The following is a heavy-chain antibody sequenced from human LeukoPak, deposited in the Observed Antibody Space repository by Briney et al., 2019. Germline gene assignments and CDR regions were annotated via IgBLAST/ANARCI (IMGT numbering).Heavy chain of an antibody. Sequence: GGSLRLSCAASDFSFATYGMGWVRQAPGRGLEWVSSVSGGDPTTYYADSVKGRFTISRDNSKNTLYLQMNSLRAEDTAVYYCAKEQTDNYYYYYMDVWGKGTTVTISS. CDR1: DFSFATYG. J-gene: IGHJ6*03. V-gene: IGHV3-23*01. CDR3: AKEQTDNYYYYYMDV. CDR2: VSGGDPTT.